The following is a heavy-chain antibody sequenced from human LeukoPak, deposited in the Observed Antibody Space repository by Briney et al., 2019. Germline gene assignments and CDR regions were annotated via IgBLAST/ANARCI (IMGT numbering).Heavy chain of an antibody. J-gene: IGHJ4*02. CDR1: GFTFSSYA. V-gene: IGHV3-23*01. CDR2: ISGCGGST. CDR3: AKDTAMATLDY. D-gene: IGHD5-18*01. Sequence: PGGSLRLSCAASGFTFSSYAMSWVRQAPGQGLEWVSAISGCGGSTYYADSAKGRLTTSRDNSKNTLYLQMNSPRAEDTAVYCCAKDTAMATLDYWGQGTLVTVSS.